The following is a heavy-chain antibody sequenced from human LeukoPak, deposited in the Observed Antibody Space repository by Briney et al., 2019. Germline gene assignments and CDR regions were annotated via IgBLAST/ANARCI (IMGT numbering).Heavy chain of an antibody. CDR1: GFTFSSYS. Sequence: GGSLRLSCAASGFTFSSYSMNWVRQAPGKGLEWVSSISSSSSYISYADSVKGRFTISRDNAKNSLYLQMNSLRAEDTAVYYCARDRRHCSSTSCYSKGFDPWGQGTLVTVSS. D-gene: IGHD2-2*01. CDR3: ARDRRHCSSTSCYSKGFDP. J-gene: IGHJ5*02. V-gene: IGHV3-21*01. CDR2: ISSSSSYI.